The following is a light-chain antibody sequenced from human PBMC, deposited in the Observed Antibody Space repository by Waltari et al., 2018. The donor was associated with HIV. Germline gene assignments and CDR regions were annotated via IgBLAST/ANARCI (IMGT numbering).Light chain of an antibody. CDR1: QSDLYSSNNTNY. V-gene: IGKV4-1*01. CDR2: WAS. CDR3: QQYYSTLFT. J-gene: IGKJ3*01. Sequence: DIVMTQHLDSLAVSLGERSTIQCKSSQSDLYSSNNTNYLAWYQQKPGQPPKLLIYWASTRESGVPDRFSGSGSGTDFTLTISSLQAEDVAVYYCQQYYSTLFTFGPGTKVDIK.